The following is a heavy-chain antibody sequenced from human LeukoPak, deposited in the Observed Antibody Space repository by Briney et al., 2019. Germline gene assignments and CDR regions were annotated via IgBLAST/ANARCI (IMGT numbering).Heavy chain of an antibody. J-gene: IGHJ4*02. V-gene: IGHV3-23*01. Sequence: GGSLRLSCAASGFTFISYAMTWVRQAPGKGLEWVSAISGSGSSTFYADSVKGRFTISRDNSKYTLYLQMHNLRAEDTAVYYCAKDAPVATIIPQLDYWGQGALVTVSS. CDR1: GFTFISYA. D-gene: IGHD2-2*02. CDR3: AKDAPVATIIPQLDY. CDR2: ISGSGSST.